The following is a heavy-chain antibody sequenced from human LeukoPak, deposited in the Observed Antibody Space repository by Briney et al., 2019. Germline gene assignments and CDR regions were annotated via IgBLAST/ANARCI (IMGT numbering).Heavy chain of an antibody. CDR3: ASRYYDFWSGSYFDY. D-gene: IGHD3-3*01. CDR1: GGSISSYY. CDR2: INHSGST. J-gene: IGHJ4*02. V-gene: IGHV4-34*01. Sequence: PSETLSLTCTVSGGSISSYYWSWIRQPPGKGLEWIGEINHSGSTNYNPSLKGRVTISVDTSKNQFSLKLSSVTAADTAVYYCASRYYDFWSGSYFDYWGQGTLVTVSS.